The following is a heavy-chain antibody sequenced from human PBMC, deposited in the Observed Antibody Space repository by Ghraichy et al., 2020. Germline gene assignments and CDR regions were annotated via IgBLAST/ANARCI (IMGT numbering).Heavy chain of an antibody. CDR2: IKQDGSEK. D-gene: IGHD3-22*01. V-gene: IGHV3-7*03. CDR1: GFTFSSYW. CDR3: ARARYYYDSSGYSAAALYYFDY. J-gene: IGHJ4*02. Sequence: GGSLRLSCAASGFTFSSYWMSWVRQAPGKGLEWVANIKQDGSEKYYVDSVKGRFTISRDNAKNSLYLQMNSLRAEDTAVYYCARARYYYDSSGYSAAALYYFDYWGQGTLVTVSS.